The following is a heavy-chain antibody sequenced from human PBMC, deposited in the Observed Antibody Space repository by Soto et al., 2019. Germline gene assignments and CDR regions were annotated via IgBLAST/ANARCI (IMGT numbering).Heavy chain of an antibody. V-gene: IGHV4-34*01. D-gene: IGHD2-8*02. CDR3: ARDKITGLFDY. Sequence: QVQLQQWGAGLLKPSETLSLTCAVYGGYFSGYYWTWIRQPPGTGLEWIGEINHSGSTNYNPSLKSRVTISGGTSKNQFSLKLTSVTAADTAVYYCARDKITGLFDYWGQGTLVTVSS. J-gene: IGHJ4*02. CDR1: GGYFSGYY. CDR2: INHSGST.